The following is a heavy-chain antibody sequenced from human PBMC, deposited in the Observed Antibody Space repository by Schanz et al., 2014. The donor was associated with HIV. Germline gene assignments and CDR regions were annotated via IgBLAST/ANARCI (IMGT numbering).Heavy chain of an antibody. V-gene: IGHV1-18*01. J-gene: IGHJ6*02. D-gene: IGHD3-10*01. CDR3: AKDRGLIVPDFDVWTQVDGMDV. CDR2: ISNYIGNT. CDR1: GYTFTNYA. Sequence: QVQLVQSGTEVKKPGASVTVSCKASGYTFTNYAINWVRQAPGQGLEWMGWISNYIGNTDYAQNLQGRVTMTADTFTNIAYMELRSLTSDDTAVYYCAKDRGLIVPDFDVWTQVDGMDVWGQGTTLTVSS.